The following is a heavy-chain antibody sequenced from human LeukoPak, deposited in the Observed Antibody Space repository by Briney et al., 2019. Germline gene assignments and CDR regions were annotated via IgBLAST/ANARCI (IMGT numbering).Heavy chain of an antibody. D-gene: IGHD3-22*01. J-gene: IGHJ4*02. CDR2: INTNTESP. V-gene: IGHV7-4-1*02. CDR1: VYTFSTYP. Sequence: ASVKVSCKASVYTFSTYPMNWVRQAPGQGLAWMGWINTNTESPTYARSLTGRFVFSLDTSVSTALLQINSVKAEDSALYYCVKEIDTTGYFNDWGQGTLVSVSS. CDR3: VKEIDTTGYFND.